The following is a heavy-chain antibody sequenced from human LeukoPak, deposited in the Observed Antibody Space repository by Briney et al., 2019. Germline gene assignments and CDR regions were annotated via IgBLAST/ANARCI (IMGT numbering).Heavy chain of an antibody. Sequence: SETLSLTCTVSGGSISSYYWSWIRQPPGKGLEWIGYIYYSGSTNYNPSLKSRVTISVDTSKNQFSLKLSSVTAADTAVYYCARKLQGGALDYWGQGTLVTVSS. CDR1: GGSISSYY. J-gene: IGHJ4*02. CDR2: IYYSGST. CDR3: ARKLQGGALDY. D-gene: IGHD4/OR15-4a*01. V-gene: IGHV4-59*13.